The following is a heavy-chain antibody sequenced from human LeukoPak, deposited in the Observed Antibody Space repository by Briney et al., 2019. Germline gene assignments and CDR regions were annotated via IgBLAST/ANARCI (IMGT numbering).Heavy chain of an antibody. D-gene: IGHD6-13*01. V-gene: IGHV3-30*04. J-gene: IGHJ4*02. CDR2: ISYDGSNK. CDR1: GFTFSSYA. CDR3: ARDPSEAAAFDY. Sequence: GGSLRLSCAASGFTFSSYAMRWVRQAPGKGLEGVAVISYDGSNKYYADSVKGRFTISTDNSKNTLYLQMNSLRAEDTAVYYCARDPSEAAAFDYWGQGTLVTVSS.